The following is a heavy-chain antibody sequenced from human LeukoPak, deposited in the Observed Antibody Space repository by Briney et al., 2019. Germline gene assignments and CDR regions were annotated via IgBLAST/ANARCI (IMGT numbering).Heavy chain of an antibody. Sequence: GGSLRLSCSASGFTFSSYSMNWVRQAPGKGLEWVSSSSSSSSYIYYADSVKGRFTISRDNAKNSLYLQMNSLRAEDTAVYYCARGIVVVPAAIGSDLDYWGQGTLVTVSS. CDR2: SSSSSSYI. J-gene: IGHJ4*02. CDR3: ARGIVVVPAAIGSDLDY. CDR1: GFTFSSYS. D-gene: IGHD2-2*01. V-gene: IGHV3-21*01.